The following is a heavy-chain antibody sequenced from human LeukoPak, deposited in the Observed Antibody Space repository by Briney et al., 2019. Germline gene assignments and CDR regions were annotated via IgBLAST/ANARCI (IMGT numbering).Heavy chain of an antibody. CDR1: GFTFSSYS. J-gene: IGHJ4*02. CDR3: TRGPPDGSGNYYPGDF. D-gene: IGHD3-10*01. Sequence: GGSLRLSCAASGFTFSSYSMNWVRQAPGKGLVWVSRISSDGTNTNYAHSVKGRFTISRDNAKNTLYLQMNSLRVEDTAVYYCTRGPPDGSGNYYPGDFWGQGTLVTVSS. V-gene: IGHV3-74*01. CDR2: ISSDGTNT.